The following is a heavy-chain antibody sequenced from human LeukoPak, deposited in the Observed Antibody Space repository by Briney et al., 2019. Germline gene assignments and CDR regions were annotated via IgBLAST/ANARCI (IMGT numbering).Heavy chain of an antibody. D-gene: IGHD2-2*01. V-gene: IGHV4-39*01. Sequence: PSETLSLTCTVSGGSITRNTYHWSWIRQPPGKGLEWIGSMYYSGGTYYNPSLKSRVTISIDTSKNQFSLKLNSVTAADTAVYYCARLVRYCSTNSCYPFDYWGQGTLVTVSS. CDR2: MYYSGGT. CDR3: ARLVRYCSTNSCYPFDY. CDR1: GGSITRNTYH. J-gene: IGHJ4*02.